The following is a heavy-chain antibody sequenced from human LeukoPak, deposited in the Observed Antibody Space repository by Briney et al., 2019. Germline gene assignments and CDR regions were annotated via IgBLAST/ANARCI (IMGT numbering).Heavy chain of an antibody. V-gene: IGHV2-5*02. CDR3: AHKNWDDGIF. CDR1: GFSLTTSGVG. D-gene: IGHD2-15*01. J-gene: IGHJ4*02. CDR2: VYWDDDE. Sequence: SGPTLVNPTQTLTLTCTFSGFSLTTSGVGVGWIRRPPGRALEWLALVYWDDDERYTPSLRTRVTITKDTSKNQVVLTMTNMDPEDTATYYCAHKNWDDGIFWGQGLLVTVSS.